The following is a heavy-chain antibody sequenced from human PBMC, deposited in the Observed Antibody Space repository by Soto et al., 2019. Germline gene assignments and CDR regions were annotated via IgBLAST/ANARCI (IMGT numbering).Heavy chain of an antibody. Sequence: PGESLKISCKGSGYSFTSYWIGWVRQMPRKGLEWMGIIYPGDSDTRYSPSFQGQVTISADKSISTAYLQWSSLKASDTAMYYCARHPPRITMIVGAFDIWGQGTMVTVSS. J-gene: IGHJ3*02. D-gene: IGHD3-22*01. CDR3: ARHPPRITMIVGAFDI. CDR1: GYSFTSYW. CDR2: IYPGDSDT. V-gene: IGHV5-51*01.